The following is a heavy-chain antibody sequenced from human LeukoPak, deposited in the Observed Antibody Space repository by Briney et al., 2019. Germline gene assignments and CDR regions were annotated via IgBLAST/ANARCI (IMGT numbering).Heavy chain of an antibody. J-gene: IGHJ4*02. D-gene: IGHD2-2*01. CDR1: GFTFSNYA. Sequence: GRSLRLSCAASGFTFSNYAMSWVRQAPGKGLEWVSGISSKGDSTNYADSVKGRFTISRDNSRNTLYLQVNNLRVEDTAVYYCAKGARLFCSSISCYLGDYWGQGTLVTVSS. CDR3: AKGARLFCSSISCYLGDY. CDR2: ISSKGDST. V-gene: IGHV3-23*01.